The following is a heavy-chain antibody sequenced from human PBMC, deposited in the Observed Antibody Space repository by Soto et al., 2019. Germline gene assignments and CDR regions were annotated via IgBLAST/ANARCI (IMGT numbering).Heavy chain of an antibody. D-gene: IGHD3-3*01. Sequence: QVQLVQSGAEVKKPGASVKVSCKASGYTFTGYYMHWVRQAPGQGLEWMGWINPNSGGTNYAQKFQGRVTMTRHTSISTAYMELSRLRSDDTAVYYCARDYDFWSGYSTGYFDYWGQGTLVTVSS. V-gene: IGHV1-2*02. CDR3: ARDYDFWSGYSTGYFDY. CDR2: INPNSGGT. CDR1: GYTFTGYY. J-gene: IGHJ4*02.